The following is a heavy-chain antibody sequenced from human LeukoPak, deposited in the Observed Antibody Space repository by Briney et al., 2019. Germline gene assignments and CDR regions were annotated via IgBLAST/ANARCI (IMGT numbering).Heavy chain of an antibody. V-gene: IGHV4-59*08. D-gene: IGHD6-13*01. CDR3: ARLYRLSSRVMDAFDI. J-gene: IGHJ3*02. CDR2: IYYSGST. Sequence: PSETLSLTCTVSGGSISSYYWSWIRQPPGKGLEWIGYIYYSGSTNYNPSLKSRVLISVDTSKNQFSLKLSSVTAADTAVYYCARLYRLSSRVMDAFDIWGQGTMVTASS. CDR1: GGSISSYY.